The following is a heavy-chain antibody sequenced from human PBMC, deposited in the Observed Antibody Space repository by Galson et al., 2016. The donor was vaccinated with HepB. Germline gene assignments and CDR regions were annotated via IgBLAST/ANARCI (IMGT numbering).Heavy chain of an antibody. CDR3: ARFGPGWGMFSSRRWFDP. CDR2: INHGGTT. J-gene: IGHJ5*02. D-gene: IGHD2-8*02. CDR1: GGTLSGYH. Sequence: TLSLTCSVHGGTLSGYHWSWIRQPPGKGLECIGEINHGGTTNYIPSLKSRLTISVDTSKNQFSLKLTSVTAADTAVYYCARFGPGWGMFSSRRWFDPLGPGNPGHRLL. V-gene: IGHV4-34*01.